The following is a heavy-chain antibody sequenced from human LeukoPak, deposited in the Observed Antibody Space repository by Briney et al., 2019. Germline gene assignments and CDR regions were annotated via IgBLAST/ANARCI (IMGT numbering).Heavy chain of an antibody. J-gene: IGHJ4*02. D-gene: IGHD2-21*01. CDR3: ARGVSWHIDY. CDR1: GYTFTGYY. CDR2: INSNSVCT. Sequence: GSVKVFCKASGYTFTGYYMHWVRQAPGQGLEGMGWINSNSVCTNSAEQFEGRVTITRDTSISPAYMELSRLRCDDPAIFYCARGVSWHIDYRGQGTLVTVS. V-gene: IGHV1-2*02.